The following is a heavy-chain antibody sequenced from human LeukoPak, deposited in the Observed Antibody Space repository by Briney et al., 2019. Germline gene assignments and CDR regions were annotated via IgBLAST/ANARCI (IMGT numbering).Heavy chain of an antibody. Sequence: ASVKVSCKASGYTFTSYYMHWVRQAPGQGLEWMGIINPSGGSTSYAQKFQGRVTMTRDMSTSTAYMELSSLRSEDTAVYYCARGDWLQDDAFDIWGQGTMVTVSS. D-gene: IGHD5-24*01. V-gene: IGHV1-46*01. CDR3: ARGDWLQDDAFDI. J-gene: IGHJ3*02. CDR2: INPSGGST. CDR1: GYTFTSYY.